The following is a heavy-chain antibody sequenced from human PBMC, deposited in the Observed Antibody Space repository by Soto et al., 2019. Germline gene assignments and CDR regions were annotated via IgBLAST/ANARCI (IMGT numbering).Heavy chain of an antibody. CDR2: IIPIFGTA. D-gene: IGHD2-2*01. CDR1: GGTFSSYA. V-gene: IGHV1-69*01. Sequence: QVQLVQSGAEVKKPGSSVKVSCKASGGTFSSYAISWVRQAPGQGLEWMGGIIPIFGTANYAQKCQGRVTITADESTSTAYMELSSLRSEDTAVYYCARGDSCSRTSCYNWFDPWGQGTLVTVST. CDR3: ARGDSCSRTSCYNWFDP. J-gene: IGHJ5*02.